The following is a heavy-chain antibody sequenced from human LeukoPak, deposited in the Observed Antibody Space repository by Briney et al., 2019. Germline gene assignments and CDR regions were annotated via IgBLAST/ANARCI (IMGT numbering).Heavy chain of an antibody. CDR2: ISSSGTYV. D-gene: IGHD3-22*01. J-gene: IGHJ1*01. V-gene: IGHV3-21*01. Sequence: GGSLRLSCAASEFSVKYNYMTWVRQAPGKGLEWVSSISSSGTYVYYVDSVKGRFTISRDNAKNSLYLQMNSLRAEDTAVYYCATYSSLNRREFQYWGQGTLLTVSS. CDR1: EFSVKYNY. CDR3: ATYSSLNRREFQY.